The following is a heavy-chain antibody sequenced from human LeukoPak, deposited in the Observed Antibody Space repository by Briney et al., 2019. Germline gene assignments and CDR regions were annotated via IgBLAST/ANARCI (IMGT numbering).Heavy chain of an antibody. Sequence: SETLSLTCTVSGGSISSGGYYWSWIRQHPGKGLECIGYIYYSGSTYYNPSLKSRVTISVDTSKNQFSLKLSSVTAADTAVYYCARDKRWFGESQLDYWGQGTLVTVSS. CDR3: ARDKRWFGESQLDY. CDR1: GGSISSGGYY. J-gene: IGHJ4*02. CDR2: IYYSGST. V-gene: IGHV4-31*03. D-gene: IGHD3-10*01.